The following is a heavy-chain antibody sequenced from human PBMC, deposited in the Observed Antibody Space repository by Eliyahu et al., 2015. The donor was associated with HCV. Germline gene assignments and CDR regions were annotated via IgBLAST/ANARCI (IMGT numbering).Heavy chain of an antibody. Sequence: IYPGDSDTRYSPSFQGQVTISADKSISTAYLQWSSLKASDTAMYYCARRTVDTAMARRYYYMDVWGKGTTVTVSS. D-gene: IGHD5-18*01. V-gene: IGHV5-51*01. J-gene: IGHJ6*03. CDR3: ARRTVDTAMARRYYYMDV. CDR2: IYPGDSDT.